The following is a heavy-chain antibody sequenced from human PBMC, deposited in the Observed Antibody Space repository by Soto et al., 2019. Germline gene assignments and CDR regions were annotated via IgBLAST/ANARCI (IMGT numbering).Heavy chain of an antibody. CDR3: AKDDVSGDGLWLVSD. V-gene: IGHV3-23*01. D-gene: IGHD2-21*02. Sequence: DVQLLESGGGLVQPGGSLKLSCVASGFSFDKYAMIWVRQAPGKGQEWVSGITGSGRSIQYTASVKGRFTISRDNSKKTVYLQMDYLRAEHTAMYYCAKDDVSGDGLWLVSDWGQGTPVTVS. CDR1: GFSFDKYA. CDR2: ITGSGRSI. J-gene: IGHJ4*02.